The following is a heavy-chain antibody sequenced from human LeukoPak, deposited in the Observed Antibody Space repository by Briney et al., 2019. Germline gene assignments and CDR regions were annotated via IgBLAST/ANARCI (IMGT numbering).Heavy chain of an antibody. V-gene: IGHV3-11*04. Sequence: PGGSLRLSCAASGFTFSDDYMGWIRQAPGKGLEWVSYISSSGSTIYYADSVKGRFTISRDNAKNSLYLQMNSLRAEDTAVYYCARESFPYSSGYKDAFDIWGQGTMVTVSS. J-gene: IGHJ3*02. D-gene: IGHD3-22*01. CDR3: ARESFPYSSGYKDAFDI. CDR1: GFTFSDDY. CDR2: ISSSGSTI.